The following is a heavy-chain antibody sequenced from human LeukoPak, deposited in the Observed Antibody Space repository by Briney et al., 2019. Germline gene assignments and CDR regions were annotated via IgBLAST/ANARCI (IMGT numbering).Heavy chain of an antibody. CDR1: GVSINDYY. V-gene: IGHV4-34*01. Sequence: SGTLSLTCGVFGVSINDYYWSWIRQSPGKGLERIGEISHTEGTRYNPSLESRVTMSVGTSENQLSLKLIFVTAADTAVYYCARIRCGHSGSVCYNHWGLGTLVTVSS. CDR2: ISHTEGT. J-gene: IGHJ4*02. D-gene: IGHD3-9*01. CDR3: ARIRCGHSGSVCYNH.